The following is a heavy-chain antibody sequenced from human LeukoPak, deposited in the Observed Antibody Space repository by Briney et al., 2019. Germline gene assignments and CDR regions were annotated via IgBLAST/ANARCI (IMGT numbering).Heavy chain of an antibody. D-gene: IGHD2-2*01. Sequence: GGSLRLSCAASGFTVSSNYMNWVRQAPGKGLEWVSVIYSNGNTYYADSVKGRFTISRDNSKNTVYLQMNSLRAEDTAVYYCARDHCSSTSCYSQDAFDIWGQGTMVTVSS. CDR2: IYSNGNT. CDR1: GFTVSSNY. J-gene: IGHJ3*02. V-gene: IGHV3-66*03. CDR3: ARDHCSSTSCYSQDAFDI.